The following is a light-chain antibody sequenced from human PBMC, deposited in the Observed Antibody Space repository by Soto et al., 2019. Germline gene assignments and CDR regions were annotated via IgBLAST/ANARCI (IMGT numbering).Light chain of an antibody. V-gene: IGKV1-39*01. CDR3: QQSYSTPPYT. J-gene: IGKJ2*01. Sequence: DIQMTQSPSSLSASVGDRVTITCRASQSISSYLNWYHQKPGKHPKRLLYAASSLQSGVPSRFSGSGSGTDYTPTTSSLQHEEVATYYCQQSYSTPPYTFGQGTKLEIK. CDR1: QSISSY. CDR2: AAS.